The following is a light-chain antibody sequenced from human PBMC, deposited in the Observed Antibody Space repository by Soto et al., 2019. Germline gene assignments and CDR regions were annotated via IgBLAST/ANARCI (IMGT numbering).Light chain of an antibody. J-gene: IGKJ1*01. Sequence: VMTQSPATLSVSPGDGAALSCRASQGVGSNLAWYQQKPGQAPRLLVYGASTRATGVPARFSGSGSGTEFTLTISSLGSEDFAVYYCQQYNKWPLTFGQGTKVEIK. CDR2: GAS. CDR1: QGVGSN. CDR3: QQYNKWPLT. V-gene: IGKV3-15*01.